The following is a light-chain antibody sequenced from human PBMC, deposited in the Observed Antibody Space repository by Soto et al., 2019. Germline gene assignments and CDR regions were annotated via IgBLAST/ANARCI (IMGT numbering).Light chain of an antibody. Sequence: SYELTQPPSVSVSPGQTARITCSGDALPKQYAYWYQQKPGQAPLLVIYKDRQRPSGIPDRFSGSNSGTIVTLTISGVQAEDEADYYCQSADYSGSYVVFGGGTKLTVL. V-gene: IGLV3-25*03. CDR1: ALPKQY. CDR2: KDR. CDR3: QSADYSGSYVV. J-gene: IGLJ2*01.